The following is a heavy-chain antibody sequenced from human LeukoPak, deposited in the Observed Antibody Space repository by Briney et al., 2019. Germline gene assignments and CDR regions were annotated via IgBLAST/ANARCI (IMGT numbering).Heavy chain of an antibody. CDR3: ARERQYDMDV. V-gene: IGHV3-74*01. J-gene: IGHJ6*02. CDR1: GFTFSSHW. CDR2: VNSDGSRT. Sequence: GGSLRLSCVASGFTFSSHWMHWVRQAPGSGLVWVSRVNSDGSRTSYADSVKGRFTISRDNAKDTLYLQMNSLRAEDMAVYYCARERQYDMDVWGQGTTVTVSS.